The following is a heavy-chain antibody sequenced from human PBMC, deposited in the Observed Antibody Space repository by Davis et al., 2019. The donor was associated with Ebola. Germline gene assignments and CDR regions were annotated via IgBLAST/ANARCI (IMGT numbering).Heavy chain of an antibody. J-gene: IGHJ6*02. CDR1: GFTFSDYY. CDR3: ARGPTTIWDYYYGMDV. Sequence: GGSLRLSCAASGFTFSDYYMSWIRQAPGKGLEWVSYISSSGSTIYYADSVKGRFTISRDNAKNSLYLQMNSLRAEDTAVYYCARGPTTIWDYYYGMDVWGQGTTVTVSS. CDR2: ISSSGSTI. D-gene: IGHD3-3*01. V-gene: IGHV3-11*01.